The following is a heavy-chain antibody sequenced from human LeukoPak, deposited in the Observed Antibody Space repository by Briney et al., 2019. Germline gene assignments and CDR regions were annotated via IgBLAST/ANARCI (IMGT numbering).Heavy chain of an antibody. Sequence: ASVKVSCKASGGTFSSYAISWVRQAPGQGLEWMGGIIPIFGTANYAQKFQGRVTITADKSTSTAYMELSSLRSEDTAVYYCASYVQYYYDSSGYPLDAFDIWGQGTMVTVSS. D-gene: IGHD3-22*01. CDR2: IIPIFGTA. CDR1: GGTFSSYA. V-gene: IGHV1-69*06. J-gene: IGHJ3*02. CDR3: ASYVQYYYDSSGYPLDAFDI.